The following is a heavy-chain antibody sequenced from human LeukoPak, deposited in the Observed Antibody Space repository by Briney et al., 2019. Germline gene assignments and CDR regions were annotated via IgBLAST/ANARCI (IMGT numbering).Heavy chain of an antibody. V-gene: IGHV4-38-2*01. Sequence: GSLRLSCAASGFTFSSYAMSWVRQAPGKGLEWIGSIYYSGSTYYNPSLKSRVTISVDTSKNQFSLKLSSVTAADTAVYYCAGYHAYGVTTPPLGYWGQGTLVTVSS. D-gene: IGHD4-17*01. CDR2: IYYSGST. J-gene: IGHJ4*02. CDR1: GFTFSSYA. CDR3: AGYHAYGVTTPPLGY.